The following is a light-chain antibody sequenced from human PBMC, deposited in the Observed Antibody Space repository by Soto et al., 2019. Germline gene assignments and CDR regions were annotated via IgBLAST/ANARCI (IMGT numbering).Light chain of an antibody. CDR3: QQFGSSAWT. V-gene: IGKV3-20*01. Sequence: IVVTQSPATLSVSPGERATLSCRASQSVSSYLAWYQQKPGQAPRLLIQGASSRATGIPDRFSGSGSGTDFTLTISRLEPEDSALYYCQQFGSSAWTFGQRTKVDI. CDR1: QSVSSY. CDR2: GAS. J-gene: IGKJ1*01.